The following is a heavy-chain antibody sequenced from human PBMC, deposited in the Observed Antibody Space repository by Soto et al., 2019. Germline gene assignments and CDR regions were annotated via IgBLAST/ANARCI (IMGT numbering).Heavy chain of an antibody. J-gene: IGHJ6*02. D-gene: IGHD1-7*01. CDR1: RDTSTTSA. Sequence: SCRASRDTSTTSARHWVRQPPAQRLEWMGWINAHKGNTTYYPKFQSRVTIPIDTSASNASLGLNCLRAEDTAVSYCAGHGTATARYYKGMDGWGQGSRVTVSS. CDR2: INAHKGNT. V-gene: IGHV1-3*01. CDR3: AGHGTATARYYKGMDG.